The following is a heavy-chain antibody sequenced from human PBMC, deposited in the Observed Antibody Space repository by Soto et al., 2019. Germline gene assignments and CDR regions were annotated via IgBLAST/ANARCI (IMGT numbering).Heavy chain of an antibody. CDR1: GGSFSYYY. CDR2: INHSGTI. D-gene: IGHD3-10*01. V-gene: IGHV4-34*02. Sequence: QVQLQQWGPGLLKPSETLSLTCSVNGGSFSYYYWSWIRQCPGKGLEWIGEINHSGTINFNPSLKSRVTISIDTSENQFSLTLRSVTAADTAIYYCARSFRGVSLDWGQGTLVTVSS. J-gene: IGHJ4*02. CDR3: ARSFRGVSLD.